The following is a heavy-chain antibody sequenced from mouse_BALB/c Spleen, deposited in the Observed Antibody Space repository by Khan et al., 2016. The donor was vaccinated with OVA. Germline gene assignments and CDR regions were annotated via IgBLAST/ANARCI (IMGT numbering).Heavy chain of an antibody. J-gene: IGHJ1*01. CDR3: AGRRHCYFDV. V-gene: IGHV9-2-1*01. CDR1: GYTFTDYS. CDR2: INTETGEP. Sequence: QIQLVQSGPELKKPGETVKISCKASGYTFTDYSMNWVKQAPGKGLKWMGWINTETGEPTYADDFKGRFAFSLETSASTAYLQINNLKNEDTATCFWAGRRHCYFDVWGAGTTVTVSS.